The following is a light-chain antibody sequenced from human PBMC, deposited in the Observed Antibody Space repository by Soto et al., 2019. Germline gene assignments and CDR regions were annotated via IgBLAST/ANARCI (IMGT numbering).Light chain of an antibody. V-gene: IGKV3-20*01. CDR2: GAS. CDR1: QSVRNNY. Sequence: EIVLTQSPGTLSLSPGERATLSCRASQSVRNNYLAWYQQKPGQAPRLLIYGASGRATGIPDRFSGSGSGTDFTLTISRLEPEDFAVYYCQQYGSSPYTFGQGTKLEIK. J-gene: IGKJ2*01. CDR3: QQYGSSPYT.